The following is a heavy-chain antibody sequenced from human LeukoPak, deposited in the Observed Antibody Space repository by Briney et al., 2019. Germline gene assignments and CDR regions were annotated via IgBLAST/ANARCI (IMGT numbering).Heavy chain of an antibody. CDR2: INSDGSST. J-gene: IGHJ4*02. CDR1: GFTFSSYW. CDR3: ARDRGYDFDY. D-gene: IGHD5-12*01. Sequence: GGSLRLSCAASGFTFSSYWVHWVRQAPGKGLLWVSRINSDGSSTSYADSVKGRFTISRDNAKNTLYLQMNSLRAEDTAVYDCARDRGYDFDYWGQGTLITVSS. V-gene: IGHV3-74*01.